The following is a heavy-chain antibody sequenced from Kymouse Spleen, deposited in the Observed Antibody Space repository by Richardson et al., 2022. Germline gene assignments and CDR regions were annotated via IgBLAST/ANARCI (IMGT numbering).Heavy chain of an antibody. CDR3: ARENYDILTGYPSYYYYYGMDV. CDR2: IYYSGST. J-gene: IGHJ6*02. D-gene: IGHD3-9*01. Sequence: QVQLQESGPGLVKPSQTLSLTCTVSGGSISSGGYYWSWIRQHPGKGLEWIGYIYYSGSTYYNPSLKSRVTISVDTSKNQFSLKLSSVTAADTAVYYCARENYDILTGYPSYYYYYGMDVWGQGTTVTVSS. V-gene: IGHV4-31*03. CDR1: GGSISSGGYY.